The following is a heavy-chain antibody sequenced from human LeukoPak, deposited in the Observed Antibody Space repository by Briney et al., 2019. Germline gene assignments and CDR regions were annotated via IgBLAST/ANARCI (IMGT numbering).Heavy chain of an antibody. V-gene: IGHV1-69*06. Sequence: GASVKVSCKASGGTFSSYDISWVRQAPGQGLEWMGGIMPMFGKANYAQKFQGRVTTTADKATSTAYMELSSLRSEDTAVYYCASLDRALGYCSGGRCSGYWGQGTQVTVSS. D-gene: IGHD2-15*01. CDR3: ASLDRALGYCSGGRCSGY. J-gene: IGHJ4*02. CDR1: GGTFSSYD. CDR2: IMPMFGKA.